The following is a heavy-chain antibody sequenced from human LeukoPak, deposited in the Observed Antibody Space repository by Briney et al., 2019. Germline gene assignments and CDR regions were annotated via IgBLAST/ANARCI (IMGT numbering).Heavy chain of an antibody. CDR2: INHSGST. J-gene: IGHJ6*03. Sequence: PGGSLRLSCAASGFTFSSYWMSWVRQAPGKGLEWIGEINHSGSTNYNPSLKSRVTISVDTSKNQFSLKLSSVTAADRAVYYCARGRRAARRHYYYYMDVWGKGTTVTVSS. V-gene: IGHV4-34*01. CDR3: ARGRRAARRHYYYYMDV. CDR1: GFTFSSYW. D-gene: IGHD6-6*01.